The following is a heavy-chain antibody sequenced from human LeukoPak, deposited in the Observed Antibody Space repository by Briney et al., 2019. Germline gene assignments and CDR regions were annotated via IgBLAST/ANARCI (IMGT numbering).Heavy chain of an antibody. V-gene: IGHV4-59*12. D-gene: IGHD3-22*01. J-gene: IGHJ5*02. Sequence: SETLSLTCTVSGDSISSYYWSWIRQPPGKGLEWIGYIYHSGSTYYNPSLKSRVTISVDRSKNQFSLKLSSVTAADTAVYYCARTGPPVYDSSGYYFLGWFDPWGQGTLVTVSS. CDR3: ARTGPPVYDSSGYYFLGWFDP. CDR1: GDSISSYY. CDR2: IYHSGST.